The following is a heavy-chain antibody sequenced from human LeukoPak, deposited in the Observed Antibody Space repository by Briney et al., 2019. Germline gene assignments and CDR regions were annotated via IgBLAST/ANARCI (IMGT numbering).Heavy chain of an antibody. D-gene: IGHD3/OR15-3a*01. V-gene: IGHV3-7*01. CDR3: ARKGLGDY. CDR2: IKQDGSVK. J-gene: IGHJ4*02. CDR1: GFTFSDYW. Sequence: GGSLRLSCAASGFTFSDYWMSWVRQAPGKGLEWVANIKQDGSVKYYVDAVKGRFTISRGNAKNSLFLQMNSLRVEDTAVYYCARKGLGDYWGQGTLVTVSS.